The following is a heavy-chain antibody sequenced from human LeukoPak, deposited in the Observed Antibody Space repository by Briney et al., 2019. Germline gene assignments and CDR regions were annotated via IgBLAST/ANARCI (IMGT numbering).Heavy chain of an antibody. J-gene: IGHJ6*03. Sequence: GGSLRLSCAASGFTVSINYMSWVRQAPGKGLEWVSVIYSSGGTYYADSVKGRFTISRDNSKNTLYLQMNSLRAEDTAVYYCAKDGYQLLSLRYYYYYMDVWGKGTTVIVSS. D-gene: IGHD2-2*01. V-gene: IGHV3-53*01. CDR3: AKDGYQLLSLRYYYYYMDV. CDR1: GFTVSINY. CDR2: IYSSGGT.